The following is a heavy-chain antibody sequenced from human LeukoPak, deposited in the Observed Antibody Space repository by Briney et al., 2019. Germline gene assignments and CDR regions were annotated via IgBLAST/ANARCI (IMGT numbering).Heavy chain of an antibody. CDR1: GITVNSCY. CDR2: IYTGGSK. D-gene: IGHD3-10*02. J-gene: IGHJ6*02. CDR3: ARETPMVGDNYYGMDV. Sequence: GGSLRLSCAVSGITVNSCYIHWVRQSPGKGLEWVSVIYTGGSKYYADPVKGRFIISRDSSSSTVNLQLNSLRTEDTAVYYCARETPMVGDNYYGMDVWGPGTTVIVSS. V-gene: IGHV3-66*01.